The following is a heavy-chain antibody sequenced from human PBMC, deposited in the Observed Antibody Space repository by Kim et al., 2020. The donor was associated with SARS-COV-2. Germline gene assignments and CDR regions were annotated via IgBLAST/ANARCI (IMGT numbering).Heavy chain of an antibody. CDR3: ARDIGNYYDSSGLVIYYYYGMDV. CDR1: GYTFTGYY. J-gene: IGHJ6*02. Sequence: ASVKVSCKASGYTFTGYYMHWVRQAPGQGLEWMGWINPNSGGTNYAQKFQGWVTMTRDTSISTAYMELSRLRSDDTAVYYCARDIGNYYDSSGLVIYYYYGMDVWGQGTTVTVSS. CDR2: INPNSGGT. V-gene: IGHV1-2*04. D-gene: IGHD3-22*01.